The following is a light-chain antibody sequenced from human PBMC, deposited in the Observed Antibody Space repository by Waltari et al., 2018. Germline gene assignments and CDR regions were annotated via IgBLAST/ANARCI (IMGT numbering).Light chain of an antibody. CDR3: SSYAGSNNVI. V-gene: IGLV2-8*01. CDR1: SSDIGPYNY. CDR2: EGT. Sequence: QSALTQPPSASGSPGQSVTSSCTGTSSDIGPYNYVSWYQHHPGKAPRLMAYEGTKRPSGVPDRFSGSKSGNTASLIVSGLQPEDEADYFCSSYAGSNNVIFGGGTRLTVV. J-gene: IGLJ2*01.